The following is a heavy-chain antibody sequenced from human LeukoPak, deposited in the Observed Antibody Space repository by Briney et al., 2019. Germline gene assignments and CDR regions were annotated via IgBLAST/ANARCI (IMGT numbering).Heavy chain of an antibody. CDR1: GFTFSSYG. CDR3: ARDVWGPDY. V-gene: IGHV3-23*01. D-gene: IGHD3-16*01. Sequence: PGGSLRLSCAASGFTFSSYGMNWVRQAPGKGLEWVSAISGSGGSTYYADSVKGRFTISRDNAKNSLYLQMNSLRAEDTAIYYCARDVWGPDYWGQGTLVTVSS. J-gene: IGHJ4*02. CDR2: ISGSGGST.